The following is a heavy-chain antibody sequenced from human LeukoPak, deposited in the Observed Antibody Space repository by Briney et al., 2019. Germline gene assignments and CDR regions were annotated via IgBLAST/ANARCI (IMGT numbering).Heavy chain of an antibody. J-gene: IGHJ2*01. Sequence: GGSLRLSCSASGFTFSSYAMYWVRQAPGKGLEYVSAISSDGGSTHYADSLKGRFTISRDNSKSTLYLQMSSLRAEDTAVYYCAKGLSSGYYSSFDLWGRGTLVTVSS. D-gene: IGHD6-19*01. V-gene: IGHV3-64D*09. CDR3: AKGLSSGYYSSFDL. CDR1: GFTFSSYA. CDR2: ISSDGGST.